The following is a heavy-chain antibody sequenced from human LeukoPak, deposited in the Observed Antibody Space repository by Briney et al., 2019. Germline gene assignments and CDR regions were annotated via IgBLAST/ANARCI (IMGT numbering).Heavy chain of an antibody. CDR3: ARDRDTYESTGYYGY. CDR1: GFAFRTYW. J-gene: IGHJ4*02. D-gene: IGHD3-22*01. Sequence: PGGSLRLSCGASGFAFRTYWMHWVRQVPGKGLMWVSRINGDGSGTRYADSVKGRFTISRDNAKNSLFLQMNSLRAEDTAVYYCARDRDTYESTGYYGYWGQGTLVTVSS. CDR2: INGDGSGT. V-gene: IGHV3-74*01.